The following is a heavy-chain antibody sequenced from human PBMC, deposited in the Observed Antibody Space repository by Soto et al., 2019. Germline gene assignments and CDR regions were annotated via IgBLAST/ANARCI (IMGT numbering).Heavy chain of an antibody. V-gene: IGHV6-1*01. CDR2: TYYRSKWYN. CDR1: GDSVSSNSAA. CDR3: ARGGMRWLQFRYYYYGMDV. D-gene: IGHD5-12*01. Sequence: LSQTLSLTCAISGDSVSSNSAAWNWIRQSPSRGLEWLGRTYYRSKWYNDYAVSVKSRITINPDTSKNQFSLQLNSVTPEDTAVYYCARGGMRWLQFRYYYYGMDVWGQGTTVTVSS. J-gene: IGHJ6*02.